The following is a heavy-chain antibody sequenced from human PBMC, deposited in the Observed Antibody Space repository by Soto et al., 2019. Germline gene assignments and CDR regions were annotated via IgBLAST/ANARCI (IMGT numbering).Heavy chain of an antibody. Sequence: SETLSLTCAVSGDSISSYYCMWIRQPPGKGLEWIGYLYYGRSAIYNPSLKSRVTISVDKSTNQFSLKLSSVTAVDTAVYYCARKNGVLDAFDIWGQGTMVTVSS. CDR1: GDSISSYY. CDR3: ARKNGVLDAFDI. CDR2: LYYGRSA. D-gene: IGHD4-17*01. J-gene: IGHJ3*02. V-gene: IGHV4-59*12.